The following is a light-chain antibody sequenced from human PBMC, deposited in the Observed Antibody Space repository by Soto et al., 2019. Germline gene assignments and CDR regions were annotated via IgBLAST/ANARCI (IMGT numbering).Light chain of an antibody. CDR2: EVS. CDR3: SSYAGTNWYV. Sequence: QLVLTQPPSASGSPGQSVTISCTGTSSDVGGYNYVSWYQQFPGKAPKLIIFEVSERPSGVPDRFSGSKSGNTASLTVSGLQTADEADYYCSSYAGTNWYVFGTGTKLTVL. J-gene: IGLJ1*01. CDR1: SSDVGGYNY. V-gene: IGLV2-8*01.